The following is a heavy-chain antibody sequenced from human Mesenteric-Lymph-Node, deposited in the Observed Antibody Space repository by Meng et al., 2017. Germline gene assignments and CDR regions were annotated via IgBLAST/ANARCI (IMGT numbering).Heavy chain of an antibody. CDR3: ARGGATPMIIKY. V-gene: IGHV4-34*02. D-gene: IGHD3-10*01. J-gene: IGHJ4*02. Sequence: QVQLKLWGAEVLKPSETLSLTCAVYGGSLSGYYWSWIRQPPGKGLEWMGEVYHNGVTKYSPSLRSRVVISIDTSKNQFSLNLRSVSAADTAMYYCARGGATPMIIKYWGPGTLVTVSS. CDR1: GGSLSGYY. CDR2: VYHNGVT.